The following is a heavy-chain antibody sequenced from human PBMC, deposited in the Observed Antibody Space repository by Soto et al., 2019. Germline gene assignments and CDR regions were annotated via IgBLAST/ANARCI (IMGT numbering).Heavy chain of an antibody. V-gene: IGHV1-69*02. CDR1: GGTFSSYT. J-gene: IGHJ4*02. CDR2: IIPSLGIA. D-gene: IGHD2-2*01. CDR3: ARDIVVGYYFDY. Sequence: QVQLVQSGAEVKKPGSSVKVSCKASGGTFSSYTISWVRQAPGQGLEWMGRIIPSLGIANYAQKFQGRVTITADKSTSTAYMELSSLRSEDTAVYYCARDIVVGYYFDYWGQGTLVTVSS.